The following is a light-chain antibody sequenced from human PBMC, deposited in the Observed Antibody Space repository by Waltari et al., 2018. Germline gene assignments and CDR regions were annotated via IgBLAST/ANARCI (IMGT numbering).Light chain of an antibody. CDR2: KAS. Sequence: DIQMTQSPSTLSVSVGDTVTITCRASQSISNWLAWYQQKPGKAPKLLIYKASNLESGVPSRFSGSGSGTEFTLTISSLQPDDFATYYCQQYDNYWTFGQGTKVEI. CDR3: QQYDNYWT. V-gene: IGKV1-5*03. J-gene: IGKJ1*01. CDR1: QSISNW.